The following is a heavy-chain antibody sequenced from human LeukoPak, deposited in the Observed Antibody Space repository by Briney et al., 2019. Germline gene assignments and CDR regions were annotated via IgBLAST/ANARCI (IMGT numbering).Heavy chain of an antibody. CDR3: AREGRYCSGGSCPDAFDI. Sequence: GGSLRLSCAASGFTFSSYSMTWVRQAPGKGLEWVSSISSSSSYIYYADSVKGRFTISRDNAKNSLYLQMNSLRAEDTAVYYCAREGRYCSGGSCPDAFDIWGQGTMVTVSS. V-gene: IGHV3-21*01. CDR2: ISSSSSYI. J-gene: IGHJ3*02. CDR1: GFTFSSYS. D-gene: IGHD2-15*01.